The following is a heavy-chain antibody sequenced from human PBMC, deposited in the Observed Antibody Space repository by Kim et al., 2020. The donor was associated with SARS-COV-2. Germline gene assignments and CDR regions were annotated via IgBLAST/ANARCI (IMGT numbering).Heavy chain of an antibody. J-gene: IGHJ5*02. D-gene: IGHD3-10*01. V-gene: IGHV1-46*01. Sequence: HGRVTMTRDTSTSTVYMELSSLRSEDTAVYYCARDGRESYYYGSGNWFDPWGQGTLVTVSS. CDR3: ARDGRESYYYGSGNWFDP.